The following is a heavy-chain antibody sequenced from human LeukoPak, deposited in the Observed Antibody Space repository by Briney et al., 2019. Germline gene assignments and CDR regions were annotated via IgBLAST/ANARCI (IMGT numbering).Heavy chain of an antibody. J-gene: IGHJ4*02. CDR1: GYSFTNYW. CDR3: ARHTDSSGWYYIDY. D-gene: IGHD6-19*01. V-gene: IGHV5-51*01. Sequence: GESLKISCKGSGYSFTNYWSAWVRQMPGKGLEWMGIIYPGDSDTRYSPSFQGQVTISADKSVSTAYLQWSSLKASDTAMYYCARHTDSSGWYYIDYWGQGTLVTVSS. CDR2: IYPGDSDT.